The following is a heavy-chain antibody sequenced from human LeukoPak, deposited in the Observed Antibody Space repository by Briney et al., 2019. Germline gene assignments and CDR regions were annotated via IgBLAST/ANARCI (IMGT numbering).Heavy chain of an antibody. CDR1: GYTFTGYY. V-gene: IGHV1-2*02. J-gene: IGHJ5*02. CDR2: INPNSGGT. D-gene: IGHD3-10*01. Sequence: ASVKVSCKASGYTFTGYYMHWVRQAPGQGLEGMGWINPNSGGTNYAQKFQGRVTMTRDTSISTAYMELSRLRSDDTAVYYCARAYYYGSGRLDPWGQGTLVTVSS. CDR3: ARAYYYGSGRLDP.